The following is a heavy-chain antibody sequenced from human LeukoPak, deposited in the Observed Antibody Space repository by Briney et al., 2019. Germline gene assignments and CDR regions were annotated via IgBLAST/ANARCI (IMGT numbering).Heavy chain of an antibody. CDR2: IYPGDSDT. J-gene: IGHJ3*02. V-gene: IGHV5-51*01. CDR3: ALPRGYDSSGYFPVAFDI. D-gene: IGHD3-22*01. CDR1: GYSFTSYW. Sequence: GESLKISCKGSGYSFTSYWIGWVRQVPGKGLEWMGIIYPGDSDTRYSPSFQGQVTISADKSISTAYLQWSSLKASDTAMYYCALPRGYDSSGYFPVAFDIWGQGTMVTVSS.